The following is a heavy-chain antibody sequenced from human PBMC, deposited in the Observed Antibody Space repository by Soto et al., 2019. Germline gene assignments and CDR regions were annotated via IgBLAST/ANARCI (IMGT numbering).Heavy chain of an antibody. CDR1: GDTVSSSSTA. J-gene: IGHJ2*01. D-gene: IGHD3-16*01. V-gene: IGHV6-1*01. CDR3: ARGEIWYFAL. CDR2: TYYRSKWYH. Sequence: PSQTLSLTCAISGDTVSSSSTAWNWIRQSPSRGLEWLGRTYYRSKWYHDYALSVKGRITINPDTSKNQFSLHLNSLTPEDSAVYYCARGEIWYFALWGRGTLVTVSS.